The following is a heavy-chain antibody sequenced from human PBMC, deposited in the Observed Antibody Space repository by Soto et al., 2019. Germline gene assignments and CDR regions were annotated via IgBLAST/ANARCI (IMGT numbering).Heavy chain of an antibody. D-gene: IGHD4-17*01. V-gene: IGHV1-8*01. J-gene: IGHJ5*02. CDR1: GYTFTSYD. CDR3: ARGIKYGAYSRWFDP. Sequence: QVQLVQSGAEVKKPGASVKISCKASGYTFTSYDINWVRQATGQWLEYLGWMNPNSGNTAYVQKFQGRVTMTWDTSITTAYMELSSLRSEDTAVYFCARGIKYGAYSRWFDPWGHGTLVTVSS. CDR2: MNPNSGNT.